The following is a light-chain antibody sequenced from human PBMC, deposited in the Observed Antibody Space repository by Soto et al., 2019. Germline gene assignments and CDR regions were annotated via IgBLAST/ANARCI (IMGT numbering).Light chain of an antibody. Sequence: GFTQSPGSLSLSKGERATLSCRASQSVSNNYLAWYQQKPGQAPRLLIYGASSRATGIPDRFSGSGSGTDFTLTISRLEPEDFAVYYCQQYGSSLWPFGQGA. J-gene: IGKJ1*01. CDR1: QSVSNNY. CDR3: QQYGSSLWP. V-gene: IGKV3-20*01. CDR2: GAS.